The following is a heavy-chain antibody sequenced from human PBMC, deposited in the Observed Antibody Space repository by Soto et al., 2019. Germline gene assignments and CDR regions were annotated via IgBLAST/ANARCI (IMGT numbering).Heavy chain of an antibody. CDR2: MNPNSGNT. V-gene: IGHV1-8*01. D-gene: IGHD1-26*01. Sequence: QVQLVQSGAEVRNPGASVKVSCKASGYTFSSYDINWVRQATGQGLEWMGWMNPNSGNTGYAHKFQGRVTMTRNTSISTAYMELSSLTSEDTAVYYCARGRHVVGATIAGYWGQGTLVTVSS. CDR1: GYTFSSYD. J-gene: IGHJ4*02. CDR3: ARGRHVVGATIAGY.